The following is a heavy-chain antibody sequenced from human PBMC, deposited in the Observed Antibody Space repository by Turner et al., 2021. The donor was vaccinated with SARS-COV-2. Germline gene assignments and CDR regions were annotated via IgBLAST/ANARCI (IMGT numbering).Heavy chain of an antibody. CDR3: AGEVVVLATTHYGMDV. D-gene: IGHD2-21*01. V-gene: IGHV4-39*01. CDR2: IYYSGCT. CDR1: DGSISSSSYY. J-gene: IGHJ6*02. Sequence: QLQLQESGPGLVKPSETLSLTCTVSDGSISSSSYYWGWIRQPPGKGLEWIGSIYYSGCTYYNPSLKSRVTISVDTSKNQFSLKLSSVTAADTAVYYCAGEVVVLATTHYGMDVWGQGTTVTVSS.